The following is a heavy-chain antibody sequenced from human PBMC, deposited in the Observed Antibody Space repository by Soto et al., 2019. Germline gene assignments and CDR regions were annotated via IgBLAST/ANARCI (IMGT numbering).Heavy chain of an antibody. Sequence: GSLRLSCASSGFTFSSYAMSWVRQAPGKGLEWVSAISGSGGSTYYADSVKGGFTISRDNAQNTRYLQMNSLRAEDTAVYYCAKEGSSSWADFDYWGQGTMVTVGS. J-gene: IGHJ4*02. V-gene: IGHV3-23*01. CDR3: AKEGSSSWADFDY. D-gene: IGHD6-13*01. CDR2: ISGSGGST. CDR1: GFTFSSYA.